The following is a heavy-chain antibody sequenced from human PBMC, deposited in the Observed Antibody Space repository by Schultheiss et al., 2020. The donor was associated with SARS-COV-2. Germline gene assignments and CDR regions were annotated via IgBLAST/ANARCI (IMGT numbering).Heavy chain of an antibody. V-gene: IGHV3-48*03. CDR1: GFTFSSYE. Sequence: GESLKISCAASGFTFSSYEMNWVRQAPGKGLEWVSYISSSGSTIYYADSVKGRFTISRDNSKNTLYLQMNSLRAEDTAVYYCARDRGDGYNFFFDYWGQGTLVTVSS. CDR3: ARDRGDGYNFFFDY. J-gene: IGHJ4*02. D-gene: IGHD5-24*01. CDR2: ISSSGSTI.